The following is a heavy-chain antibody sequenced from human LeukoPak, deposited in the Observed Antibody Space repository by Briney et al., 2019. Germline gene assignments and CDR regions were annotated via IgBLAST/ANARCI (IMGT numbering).Heavy chain of an antibody. CDR2: ISGSGTYT. CDR3: ARGKFYYGSGSYCNDC. D-gene: IGHD3-10*01. Sequence: GGSLRLSCAASGFTFSNFAINWVRQAPGKELEWVSGISGSGTYTFYPDSVKGRFTISRDNSKNTLYLQVNSLRAEDTALYYCARGKFYYGSGSYCNDCWGQGTLVTVSS. CDR1: GFTFSNFA. J-gene: IGHJ4*02. V-gene: IGHV3-23*01.